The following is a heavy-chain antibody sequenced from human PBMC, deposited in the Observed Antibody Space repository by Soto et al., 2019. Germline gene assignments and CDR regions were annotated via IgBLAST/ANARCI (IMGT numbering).Heavy chain of an antibody. Sequence: NPGGSLRLSCTGSGFDFGDYYMSWIRQAPGKGLEWVSYIDSGDGTTYYTDSVKGRFTISRDNAKKTVYLQMSSLRVGDTALYYCVRPYYSSSWFPFDRWGQGTLVTVSS. J-gene: IGHJ4*02. CDR2: IDSGDGTT. V-gene: IGHV3-11*01. CDR3: VRPYYSSSWFPFDR. CDR1: GFDFGDYY. D-gene: IGHD6-13*01.